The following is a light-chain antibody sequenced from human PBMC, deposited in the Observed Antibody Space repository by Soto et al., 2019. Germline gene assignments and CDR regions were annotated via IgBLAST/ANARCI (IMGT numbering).Light chain of an antibody. CDR1: QGINRW. J-gene: IGKJ1*01. CDR2: KAS. V-gene: IGKV1-5*03. CDR3: QHYNSYSEA. Sequence: DIQMTQSPSSVSASVGDRVTITCRASQGINRWLAWYQQKPGKAPKLLIYKASTLESGVPSRFSGGGSGTEFTLTISSLQPDDFATYYCQHYNSYSEAFGQGTKVDIK.